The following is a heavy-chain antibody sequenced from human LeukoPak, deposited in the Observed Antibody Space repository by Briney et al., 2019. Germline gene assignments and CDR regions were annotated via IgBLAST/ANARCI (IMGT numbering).Heavy chain of an antibody. Sequence: QAGGSLRLSCAASGFTFSSYGMHWVRQAPGKGLEWVSYISSSGSTIYYADSVKGRFTISRDNAKNSLYLQMNSLRAEDTAVYYCAREYARSGYYDYWGQGTLVTVSS. CDR3: AREYARSGYYDY. D-gene: IGHD3-9*01. CDR2: ISSSGSTI. V-gene: IGHV3-48*04. J-gene: IGHJ4*02. CDR1: GFTFSSYG.